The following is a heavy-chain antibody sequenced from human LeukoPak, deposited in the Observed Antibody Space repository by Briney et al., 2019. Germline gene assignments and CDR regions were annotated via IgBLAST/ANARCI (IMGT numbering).Heavy chain of an antibody. CDR2: IDPSDSYT. J-gene: IGHJ4*02. CDR3: ARTYSSGWAFFDY. Sequence: GESLKISCKASGYSFTKYWISWVRQMPGKGLEWMGRIDPSDSYTNYSLSFQGHVTISADKSISTAYLQWRGLKASDTAIYYCARTYSSGWAFFDYWGQGNMVTVSS. CDR1: GYSFTKYW. D-gene: IGHD6-19*01. V-gene: IGHV5-10-1*01.